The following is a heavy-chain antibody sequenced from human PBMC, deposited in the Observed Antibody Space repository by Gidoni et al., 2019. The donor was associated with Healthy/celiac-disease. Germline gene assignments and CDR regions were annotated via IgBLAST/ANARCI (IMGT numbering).Heavy chain of an antibody. CDR1: GCPFSSYT. CDR2: IIPILGIA. V-gene: IGHV1-69*02. Sequence: VQLVQSGAEVKKPGSSVKVSCKASGCPFSSYTISWVRQAPGQGLEWMGRIIPILGIANYAQKFQGRVTITADKSTSTAYMELSSLRSEDTAVYYCARPTGADYYFDYWGQGTLVTVSS. CDR3: ARPTGADYYFDY. D-gene: IGHD3-9*01. J-gene: IGHJ4*02.